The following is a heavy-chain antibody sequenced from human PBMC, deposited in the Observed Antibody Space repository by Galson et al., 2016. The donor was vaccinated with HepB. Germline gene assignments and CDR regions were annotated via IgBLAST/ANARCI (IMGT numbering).Heavy chain of an antibody. CDR1: GFTFSNYG. D-gene: IGHD2-15*01. CDR2: ISGGGDIT. V-gene: IGHV3-23*01. Sequence: SLRLSCAASGFTFSNYGMSWVRQAPGKGLEWVSGISGGGDITYSADSVKGRFTISRDNSKDVVYLQMSGLRAEDTAVYYCAKDHYTTGYSLTDSDAFDTWGQGTMVTVSS. CDR3: AKDHYTTGYSLTDSDAFDT. J-gene: IGHJ3*02.